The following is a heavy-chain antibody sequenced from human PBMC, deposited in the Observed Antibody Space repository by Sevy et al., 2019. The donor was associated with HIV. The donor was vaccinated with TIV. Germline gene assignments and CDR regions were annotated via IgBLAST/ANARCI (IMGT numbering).Heavy chain of an antibody. V-gene: IGHV4-31*03. CDR3: ARDHGYSNGWFPYYYYGMDV. CDR2: IHYSGRT. CDR1: GGSISSHSYY. D-gene: IGHD6-19*01. J-gene: IGHJ6*02. Sequence: SETLSLTCSVSGGSISSHSYYWTWIRQHPGKGLEWIGYIHYSGRTYYNPSLKSRVTISLDTSKNQFSLRLRSVTAADTAVYYCARDHGYSNGWFPYYYYGMDVWGPGTTVTVSS.